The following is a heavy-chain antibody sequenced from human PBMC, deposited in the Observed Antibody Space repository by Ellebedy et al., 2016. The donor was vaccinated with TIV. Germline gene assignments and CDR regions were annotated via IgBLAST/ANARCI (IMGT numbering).Heavy chain of an antibody. CDR3: ARVPSGAGQLHYFDY. Sequence: ASVKVSCKASGGTFSSYAISWVRQAPGQGLEWMGGIIPIFGTANYAQKFQGRVTITADESTSTAYMELSSLRSEDTAVYYCARVPSGAGQLHYFDYWGQGSLVTVSS. V-gene: IGHV1-69*13. CDR2: IIPIFGTA. J-gene: IGHJ4*02. CDR1: GGTFSSYA. D-gene: IGHD1-26*01.